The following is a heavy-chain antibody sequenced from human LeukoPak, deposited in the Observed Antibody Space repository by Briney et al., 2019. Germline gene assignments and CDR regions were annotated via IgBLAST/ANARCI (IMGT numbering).Heavy chain of an antibody. J-gene: IGHJ4*02. CDR1: GGSVSSSSYY. CDR2: IYYSGST. Sequence: PSETLSLTCTVSGGSVSSSSYYWSWIRQPPGEGLEWIGYIYYSGSTNYNPSLRSRVTISVDTSKNQFSLMLNSVTAADTAVYYCARGWPHDYDILTGPRYYFDYWRQGTLVTVSS. D-gene: IGHD3-9*01. V-gene: IGHV4-61*01. CDR3: ARGWPHDYDILTGPRYYFDY.